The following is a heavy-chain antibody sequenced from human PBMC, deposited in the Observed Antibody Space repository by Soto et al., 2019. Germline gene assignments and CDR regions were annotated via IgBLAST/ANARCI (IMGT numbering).Heavy chain of an antibody. Sequence: PGGSLRLSCAASGFTSSSFWMTWVRQAPGKGLEWVASINQDGSEKYYVDSVKGRFPISRDNAKNSLYLQMNSLKAEDTAVYFCARDPIGSSWYFDYWGQGTLVTISS. CDR1: GFTSSSFW. CDR2: INQDGSEK. J-gene: IGHJ4*02. D-gene: IGHD6-13*01. V-gene: IGHV3-7*05. CDR3: ARDPIGSSWYFDY.